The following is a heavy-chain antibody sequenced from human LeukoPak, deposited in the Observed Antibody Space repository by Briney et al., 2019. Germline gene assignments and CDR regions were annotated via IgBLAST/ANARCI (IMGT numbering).Heavy chain of an antibody. CDR1: GGSISSSSYY. CDR3: ASLTTADAFDI. J-gene: IGHJ3*02. Sequence: SETLSLTCTVSGGSISSSSYYWGWIRQPPGKGLEWIGYIYDSGSTNYNPSLKSRVTISVDTSKNQFSLKVSSVTAADTAVYYCASLTTADAFDIWGQGTMVTVSS. D-gene: IGHD3-22*01. V-gene: IGHV4-61*05. CDR2: IYDSGST.